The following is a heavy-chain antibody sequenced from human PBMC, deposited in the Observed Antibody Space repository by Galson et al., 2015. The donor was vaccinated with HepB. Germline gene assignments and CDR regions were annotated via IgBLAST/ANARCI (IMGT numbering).Heavy chain of an antibody. CDR3: ARATRYSSSHYRDAFDI. J-gene: IGHJ3*02. CDR2: FYTSGTI. D-gene: IGHD6-13*01. Sequence: TLSLTCTVSGGSISSGSYYWSWIRQPAGQGLEWVWRFYTSGTINYNPSLKSRVTLSVATSKNQFSLKLSSVTAADTAVFYCARATRYSSSHYRDAFDIWGQGTMVTVSS. V-gene: IGHV4-61*02. CDR1: GGSISSGSYY.